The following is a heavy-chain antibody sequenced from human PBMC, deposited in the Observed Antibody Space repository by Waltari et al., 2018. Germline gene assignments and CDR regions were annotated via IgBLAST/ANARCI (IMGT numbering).Heavy chain of an antibody. Sequence: EVQLVESGGGLVKPGGSLTLSCEASGFTFNSVSMTWVRQAPGEGLEWLSTIASGSDYIFYAVSVRGRFTISRDNARSTVNLRMNSLRTEDTAVYYCVKGGYIISDYWGQGIQVIVSS. CDR1: GFTFNSVS. V-gene: IGHV3-21*02. J-gene: IGHJ4*02. CDR2: IASGSDYI. CDR3: VKGGYIISDY. D-gene: IGHD3-22*01.